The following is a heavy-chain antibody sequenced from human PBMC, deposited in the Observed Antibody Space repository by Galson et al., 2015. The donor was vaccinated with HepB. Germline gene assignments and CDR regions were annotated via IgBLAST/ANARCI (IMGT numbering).Heavy chain of an antibody. V-gene: IGHV3-23*01. Sequence: SLRLSCAASGFTFSSYAMSWVRQAPGKGLEWVSAISGSGGSTYYADSVKGRFTISRDNSKNTLYLQMNSLRAEDTAVYYCAKAVYYDILTGPYRPHDDAFDIWGQGTMVTVSS. D-gene: IGHD3-9*01. J-gene: IGHJ3*02. CDR1: GFTFSSYA. CDR3: AKAVYYDILTGPYRPHDDAFDI. CDR2: ISGSGGST.